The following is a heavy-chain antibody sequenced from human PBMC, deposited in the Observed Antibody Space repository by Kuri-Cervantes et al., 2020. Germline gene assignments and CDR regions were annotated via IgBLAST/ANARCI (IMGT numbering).Heavy chain of an antibody. J-gene: IGHJ5*02. CDR1: GGTFSSYA. CDR2: MNPNSGNT. V-gene: IGHV1-8*02. CDR3: ASDFGAALFDP. D-gene: IGHD3-3*01. Sequence: ASVKVPCKASGGTFSSYAINWVRQAPGQGLEWMGWMNPNSGNTGYAQKFQGRVTMTRNTSISTAYMELSSLRSEDTAVYYCASDFGAALFDPWGQGTLVTVSS.